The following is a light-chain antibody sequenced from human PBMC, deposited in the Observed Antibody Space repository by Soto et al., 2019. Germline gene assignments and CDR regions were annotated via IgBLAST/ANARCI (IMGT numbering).Light chain of an antibody. V-gene: IGKV4-1*01. J-gene: IGKJ1*01. Sequence: DIVMTQSPDSLAVSLGERATINCKSSQSVLYSANKMNYLAWYQQRPGQPPKLLIYWASTRQSGVPDRFSGSVSGTDFPLTISGLQAEDVAVYYCLEYYSTPQTFGQGTKVEIK. CDR1: QSVLYSANKMNY. CDR2: WAS. CDR3: LEYYSTPQT.